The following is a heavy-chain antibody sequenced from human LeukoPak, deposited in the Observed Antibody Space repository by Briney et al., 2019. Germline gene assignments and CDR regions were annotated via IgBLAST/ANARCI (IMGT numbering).Heavy chain of an antibody. CDR3: VRGGGEQQVDY. D-gene: IGHD3-10*01. Sequence: GESLKISCKGSGYIFTSYWIGWVRQMSGKGLEWMGMIYPGDSDTRYSPSFQGQVTISADKSISTAFLQWSSLKASDTAMYYCVRGGGEQQVDYWGQGTLVTVSS. V-gene: IGHV5-51*01. CDR2: IYPGDSDT. J-gene: IGHJ4*02. CDR1: GYIFTSYW.